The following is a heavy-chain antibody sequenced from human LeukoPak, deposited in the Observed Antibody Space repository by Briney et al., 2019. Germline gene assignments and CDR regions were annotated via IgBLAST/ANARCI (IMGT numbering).Heavy chain of an antibody. CDR2: ISAYNGNT. J-gene: IGHJ6*04. Sequence: ASVKVSFKASGYTFTIYGISWVRQAPGQGLEWMGWISAYNGNTNYAQKLQGRVTMTTDTSTSTAYMELRSLRSDDTAVYYCARTLYCSSTSCLRGNYYYYGMDVWGKGTTVTVSS. V-gene: IGHV1-18*04. CDR3: ARTLYCSSTSCLRGNYYYYGMDV. CDR1: GYTFTIYG. D-gene: IGHD2-2*01.